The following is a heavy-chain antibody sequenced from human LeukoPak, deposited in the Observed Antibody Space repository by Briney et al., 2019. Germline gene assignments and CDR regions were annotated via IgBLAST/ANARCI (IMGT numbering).Heavy chain of an antibody. CDR3: ARNSHSSGYYHYYFDY. V-gene: IGHV4-39*07. Sequence: SETLSLTCSVSGGSISSSSYYWGWIRQPPGKGLEWIGTIYYSGSTSYNPSLKSRVTISVDTSKNQFSLKVNSVTAADTAVYYCARNSHSSGYYHYYFDYWGQGTLVTVSS. CDR1: GGSISSSSYY. J-gene: IGHJ4*02. CDR2: IYYSGST. D-gene: IGHD3-22*01.